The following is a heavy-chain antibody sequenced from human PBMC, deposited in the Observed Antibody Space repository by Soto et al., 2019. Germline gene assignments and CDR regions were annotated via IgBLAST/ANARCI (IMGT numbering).Heavy chain of an antibody. CDR3: ARTRAEQQLEWFDP. Sequence: KPSETLSLTCTVSGGSISSYYWSWIRQPPGKGLEWIGYIYYSGSTNYNPSLKSRVTISVDTSKNQFSLKLSSVTAADTAVYYCARTRAEQQLEWFDPWGQGTLVTVSS. V-gene: IGHV4-59*01. CDR1: GGSISSYY. J-gene: IGHJ5*02. D-gene: IGHD6-13*01. CDR2: IYYSGST.